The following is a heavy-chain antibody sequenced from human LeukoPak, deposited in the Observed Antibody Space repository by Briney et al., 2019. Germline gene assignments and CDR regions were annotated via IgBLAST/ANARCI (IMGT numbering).Heavy chain of an antibody. D-gene: IGHD2-15*01. CDR3: ARHSFYCSGGSRYSYAFDI. V-gene: IGHV4-59*08. J-gene: IGHJ3*02. CDR1: GGSISSYY. CDR2: IYYSGST. Sequence: SETLSLTCTVSGGSISSYYWSWIRQPPGKGLEWIGYIYYSGSTNYNPSLKSRVTISVDTSKNQFSLKLSSVTAADTAVYYCARHSFYCSGGSRYSYAFDIWGQGTMVTVSS.